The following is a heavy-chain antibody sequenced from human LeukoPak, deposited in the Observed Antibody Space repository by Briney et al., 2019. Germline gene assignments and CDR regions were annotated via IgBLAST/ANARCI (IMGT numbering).Heavy chain of an antibody. CDR1: GFTFSSYG. V-gene: IGHV3-21*04. CDR2: ISSSSSYI. Sequence: PGGSLRLSCAASGFTFSSYGMNWVRQAPGKGLEWVSSISSSSSYIYYADSVKGRFTISRDNAKNSLYLQMNSLRAEDTAVYYCAKQVGFCSSSTCRKDYYMDVWGKGTTVTVSS. D-gene: IGHD2/OR15-2a*01. CDR3: AKQVGFCSSSTCRKDYYMDV. J-gene: IGHJ6*03.